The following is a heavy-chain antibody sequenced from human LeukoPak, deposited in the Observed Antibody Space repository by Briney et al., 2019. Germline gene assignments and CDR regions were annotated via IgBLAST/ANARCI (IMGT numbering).Heavy chain of an antibody. J-gene: IGHJ4*02. Sequence: ASVKVSCKTSGYTFTGYYLHWVRQAPGQGLEWMGWINTDSGGTNYAQKFQARVSMTKDASISTAYMQLSRLRSADTAVYYCARDLAAAGFDYWGQGTLVTVSS. CDR3: ARDLAAAGFDY. CDR1: GYTFTGYY. D-gene: IGHD6-13*01. V-gene: IGHV1-2*02. CDR2: INTDSGGT.